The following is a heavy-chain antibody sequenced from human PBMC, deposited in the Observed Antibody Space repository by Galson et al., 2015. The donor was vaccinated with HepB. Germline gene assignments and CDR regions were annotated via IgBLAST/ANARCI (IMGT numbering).Heavy chain of an antibody. D-gene: IGHD2-2*01. V-gene: IGHV4-34*01. CDR1: GGSFSVYY. CDR2: INHSGGT. Sequence: LSLTCAVYGGSFSVYYWSWIRQPPGKGLEWIGEINHSGGTNYNPSLKSRVTISVDTSKNQFSLKLSSVTAADTAVYYCARVWNVGVGRCSSTSCWDFDYWGQGTLVTVSS. CDR3: ARVWNVGVGRCSSTSCWDFDY. J-gene: IGHJ4*02.